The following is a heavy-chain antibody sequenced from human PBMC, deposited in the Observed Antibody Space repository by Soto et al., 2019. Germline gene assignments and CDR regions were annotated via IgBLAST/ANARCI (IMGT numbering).Heavy chain of an antibody. D-gene: IGHD2-15*01. Sequence: SETLSLTCTVSADSISSYYWSWIRQPPGKGLEWIGYMYYSGSTNYNPSLKSRVTISVDTSKNQFSLKLRSVTAADTAVYYCARDAGGPNDYWGQGTLVTVSS. CDR3: ARDAGGPNDY. J-gene: IGHJ4*02. CDR1: ADSISSYY. CDR2: MYYSGST. V-gene: IGHV4-59*01.